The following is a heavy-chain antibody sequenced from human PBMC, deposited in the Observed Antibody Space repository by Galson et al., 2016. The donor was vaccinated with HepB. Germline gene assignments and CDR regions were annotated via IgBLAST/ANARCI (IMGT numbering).Heavy chain of an antibody. J-gene: IGHJ6*02. CDR1: GFTFSSYA. V-gene: IGHV3-23*01. Sequence: SLKLSCAASGFTFSSYAMSWVRQAPGKGLEWVSAISGSGGNSYYADSVKGRFTISRDNSKNTLYLQMNSLRAEDTAVYYCARAWGNYGMDVWGQGTTVTVSS. CDR2: ISGSGGNS. CDR3: ARAWGNYGMDV. D-gene: IGHD7-27*01.